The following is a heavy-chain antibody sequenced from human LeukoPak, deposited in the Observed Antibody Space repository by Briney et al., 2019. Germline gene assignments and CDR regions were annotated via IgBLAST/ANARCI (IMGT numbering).Heavy chain of an antibody. Sequence: GGALRLSCAASGLTFSTSTFSWVRQAPGKGLEWVSAIDGGGTTYYADSAKGRFAISRDNSKSTLILQMNSLRVEDTALYYCTKRVRNGGTWDHFADWGQGTLVTVSS. J-gene: IGHJ4*02. D-gene: IGHD1-26*01. V-gene: IGHV3-23*01. CDR3: TKRVRNGGTWDHFAD. CDR2: IDGGGTT. CDR1: GLTFSTST.